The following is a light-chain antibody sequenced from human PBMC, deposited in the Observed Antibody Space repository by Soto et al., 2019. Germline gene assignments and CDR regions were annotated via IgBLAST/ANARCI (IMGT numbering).Light chain of an antibody. J-gene: IGLJ2*01. CDR3: SSYTSSSIVV. V-gene: IGLV2-14*01. Sequence: QSALTQPASVSGSPGQSITISCTGTSSDVGGHNYVSWYQHHPGKAPKLMIYEVSNRPSGVSNRFSGSKSGNTASLTISGLQAEDEADYYCSSYTSSSIVVFGGGTKVTVL. CDR1: SSDVGGHNY. CDR2: EVS.